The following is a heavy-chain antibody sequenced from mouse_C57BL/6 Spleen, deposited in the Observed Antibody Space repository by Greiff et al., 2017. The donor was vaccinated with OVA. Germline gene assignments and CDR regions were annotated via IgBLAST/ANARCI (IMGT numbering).Heavy chain of an antibody. J-gene: IGHJ4*01. CDR1: GYTFTSYW. Sequence: VQLQQPGAELVKPGASVKLSCKASGYTFTSYWMHWVKQRPGQGLAWIGMIHPNSGSTNYNEKFKSKATLTVDKSSSTAYMQLSSLTSEDSAVYYCARNDYDPYYAMDYWGQGTSVTVSS. V-gene: IGHV1-64*01. CDR2: IHPNSGST. D-gene: IGHD2-4*01. CDR3: ARNDYDPYYAMDY.